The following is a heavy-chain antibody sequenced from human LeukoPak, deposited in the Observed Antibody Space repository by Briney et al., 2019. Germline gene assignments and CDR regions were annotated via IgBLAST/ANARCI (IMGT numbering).Heavy chain of an antibody. V-gene: IGHV4-59*01. Sequence: SETLSLTCTVSGGPIRSYYWSWIRQSPGKGLEWIGYIYYSGNTNYNPSLKSRVTISVDTSKNQFSLKLNSVTAADTAVYYCARIPVPTVTTIYYYMDVWGKGTTVTVSS. D-gene: IGHD4-11*01. CDR2: IYYSGNT. J-gene: IGHJ6*03. CDR1: GGPIRSYY. CDR3: ARIPVPTVTTIYYYMDV.